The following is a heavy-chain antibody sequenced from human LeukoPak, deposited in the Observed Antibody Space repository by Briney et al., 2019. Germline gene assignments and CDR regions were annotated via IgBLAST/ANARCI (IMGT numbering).Heavy chain of an antibody. J-gene: IGHJ5*02. Sequence: ASVKVSCKASGYTFTGYYMHWVRQAPGQGLEWMGWINPNSGGTNYAQKSQGRVTMTRDTSISTAYMELSRLRSDDTAVYYCARAIVVVPAAIGHWFDPWGQGTLVTVSS. CDR1: GYTFTGYY. CDR3: ARAIVVVPAAIGHWFDP. D-gene: IGHD2-2*01. V-gene: IGHV1-2*02. CDR2: INPNSGGT.